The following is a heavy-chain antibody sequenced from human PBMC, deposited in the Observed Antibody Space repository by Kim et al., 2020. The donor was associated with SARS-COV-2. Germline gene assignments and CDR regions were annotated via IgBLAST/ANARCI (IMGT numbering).Heavy chain of an antibody. D-gene: IGHD3-10*01. V-gene: IGHV1-58*01. Sequence: YAQKFQERVTITREMSTSTAYMELSSLRSEDTAVYYCAAAVMVRGASFDYWGQGTLVTVSS. CDR3: AAAVMVRGASFDY. J-gene: IGHJ4*02.